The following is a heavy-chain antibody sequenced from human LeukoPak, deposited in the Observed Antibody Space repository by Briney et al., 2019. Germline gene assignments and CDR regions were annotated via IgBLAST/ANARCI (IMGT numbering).Heavy chain of an antibody. D-gene: IGHD3-10*01. V-gene: IGHV3-7*01. CDR1: GFTFSNYW. J-gene: IGHJ3*01. CDR2: IKLDVSES. Sequence: GGSLRLSCAASGFTFSNYWMTWVRQAPGKGLEWVANIKLDVSESYYVDSVRGRFTISRDNTKNSLYLQMDSLRAEDTAVYYCARKGNAFDFWGQGTMVTVSS. CDR3: ARKGNAFDF.